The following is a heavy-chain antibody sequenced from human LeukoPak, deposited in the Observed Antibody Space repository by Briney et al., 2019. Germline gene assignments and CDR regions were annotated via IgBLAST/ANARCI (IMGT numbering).Heavy chain of an antibody. D-gene: IGHD3-3*01. Sequence: ASVKVSCKASGYTFTSYYMHWVRQAPGRGLEWMGIINPSGGSTSYAQKFQGRVTMTRDTSTSTVYMELSSLRSEDTAVYYCARDLTQSYYDFWSGYPRAYGMDVWGQGTTVTVSS. CDR2: INPSGGST. V-gene: IGHV1-46*01. CDR1: GYTFTSYY. CDR3: ARDLTQSYYDFWSGYPRAYGMDV. J-gene: IGHJ6*02.